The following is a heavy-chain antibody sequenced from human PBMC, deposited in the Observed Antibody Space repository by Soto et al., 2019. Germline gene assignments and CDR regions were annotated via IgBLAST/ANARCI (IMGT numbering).Heavy chain of an antibody. Sequence: QVQLVQSGAEVKKPGSSVKVSCKASGGTFSSYAISWVRQAPGQGLEWLGGIIPIFGTANYAQKFQGRVTITADESTSTAYIELSSRRSVDTGDYYCGRTNYDYVWGPFDPWGQGTLVTVSS. CDR3: GRTNYDYVWGPFDP. J-gene: IGHJ5*02. CDR1: GGTFSSYA. V-gene: IGHV1-69*12. D-gene: IGHD3-16*01. CDR2: IIPIFGTA.